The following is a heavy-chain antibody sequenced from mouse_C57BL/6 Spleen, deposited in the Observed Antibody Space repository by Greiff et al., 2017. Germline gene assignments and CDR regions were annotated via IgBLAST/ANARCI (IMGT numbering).Heavy chain of an antibody. CDR3: ARPLLRSYFDV. V-gene: IGHV1-9*01. D-gene: IGHD1-2*01. J-gene: IGHJ1*03. CDR2: ILPGSGST. CDR1: GYTFTGYW. Sequence: VQLQQSGAELMKPGASVKLSCKATGYTFTGYWIEWVKQRPGHGLEWIGEILPGSGSTNYNEKFKGKATFTADKSSNPAYMQLSSLSTEYSAIYCCARPLLRSYFDVWGTGTTVTVSS.